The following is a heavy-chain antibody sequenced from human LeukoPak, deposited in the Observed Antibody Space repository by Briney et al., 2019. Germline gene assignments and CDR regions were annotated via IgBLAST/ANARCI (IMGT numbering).Heavy chain of an antibody. CDR3: AREGGYYGDYRYFDY. J-gene: IGHJ4*02. CDR2: IYYSWST. Sequence: SETLSLTCPRSVCSLSSYYWSWIRPPPAKGLDWIGYIYYSWSTNYNPSLKSRVTIPVDTSKNQFSLKLSSVTAADTAVYYCAREGGYYGDYRYFDYWGQGTLVTVSS. CDR1: VCSLSSYY. V-gene: IGHV4-59*01. D-gene: IGHD4-17*01.